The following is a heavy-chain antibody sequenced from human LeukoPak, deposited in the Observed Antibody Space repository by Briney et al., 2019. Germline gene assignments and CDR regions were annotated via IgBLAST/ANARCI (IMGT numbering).Heavy chain of an antibody. J-gene: IGHJ5*02. V-gene: IGHV1-2*02. CDR3: ARQAKTIEGGWFDP. Sequence: GASVKVSCKASGGTFSSYGISWVRQAPGQGLEWMGWINPNSGGTNYAQKFQGRVTMTRDTSISTAYMELSRLRSDDTAVYYCARQAKTIEGGWFDPWGQGTLVTVSS. D-gene: IGHD1/OR15-1a*01. CDR2: INPNSGGT. CDR1: GGTFSSYG.